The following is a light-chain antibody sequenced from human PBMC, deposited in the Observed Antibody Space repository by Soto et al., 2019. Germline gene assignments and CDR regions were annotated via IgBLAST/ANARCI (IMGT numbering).Light chain of an antibody. CDR1: QSISSY. J-gene: IGKJ2*02. CDR3: HQSYSTPRT. CDR2: AAS. V-gene: IGKV1-39*01. Sequence: DIQMTQSPSSLSASVGDRVTITCRASQSISSYLNWYQQKPGKAPKLLIYAASSLQSGVPSRVSASGSGTDFTLTISSLQPEDFANYYCHQSYSTPRTFGQGTKLEIK.